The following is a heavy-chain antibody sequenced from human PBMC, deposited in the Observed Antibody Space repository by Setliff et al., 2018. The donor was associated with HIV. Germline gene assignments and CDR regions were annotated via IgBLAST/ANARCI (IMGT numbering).Heavy chain of an antibody. CDR1: GGTLRSYG. CDR3: ARETYFFDVTTFYSYALGA. V-gene: IGHV1-69*04. CDR2: VIPVRDMA. D-gene: IGHD4-17*01. J-gene: IGHJ6*02. Sequence: SVKVSCKASGGTLRSYGMTWVRQAPGQGLEWMGTVIPVRDMANYAEKFQGRVTITADRSTSTSYMELRGLRSEDTAVYFCARETYFFDVTTFYSYALGAWGQVTTVTVSS.